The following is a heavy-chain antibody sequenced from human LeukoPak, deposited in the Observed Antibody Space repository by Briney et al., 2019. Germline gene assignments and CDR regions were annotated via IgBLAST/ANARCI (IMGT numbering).Heavy chain of an antibody. CDR3: ARPGPSYSTVTPLEY. CDR1: GFTFSRFG. D-gene: IGHD4-17*01. Sequence: AGSLRLSCAESGFTFSRFGMHWVRQAPGKGLEWVAVISSRGDTEDYRDSVKGRFTISRDNSRRTVFLQMTRLTFEDTGVYYCARPGPSYSTVTPLEYWGRGTLVIVSS. CDR2: ISSRGDTE. V-gene: IGHV3-30*19. J-gene: IGHJ4*02.